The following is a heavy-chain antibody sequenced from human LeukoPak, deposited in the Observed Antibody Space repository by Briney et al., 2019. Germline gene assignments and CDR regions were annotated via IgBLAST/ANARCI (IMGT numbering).Heavy chain of an antibody. V-gene: IGHV4-61*01. CDR1: GGSISSSSYY. CDR2: IYYSGST. J-gene: IGHJ6*02. CDR3: ARVRAVAGQGYYYCGMDV. Sequence: KPSETLSLTCTVSGGSISSSSYYWSWIRQPPGKGLEWIGYIYYSGSTNYNPSLKSRVTISVDTSKNQFSLKLSSVTAADTAVYYCARVRAVAGQGYYYCGMDVWGQGTTVTVSS. D-gene: IGHD6-19*01.